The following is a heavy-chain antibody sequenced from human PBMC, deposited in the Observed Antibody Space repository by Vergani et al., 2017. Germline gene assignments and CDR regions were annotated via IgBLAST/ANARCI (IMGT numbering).Heavy chain of an antibody. CDR2: IYHSGST. J-gene: IGHJ4*02. CDR3: ARAVEMATIPYFDY. D-gene: IGHD5-24*01. CDR1: GGSISSGGYS. Sequence: QLQLQESGSGLVKPSQTLSLPCAVSGGSISSGGYSWSWIRQPPGKGLVWIGYIYHSGSTYYNPSLKSRVTISVDRSKNQFSLKLSSVTAADTAVYYCARAVEMATIPYFDYWGQETLGTVSS. V-gene: IGHV4-30-2*01.